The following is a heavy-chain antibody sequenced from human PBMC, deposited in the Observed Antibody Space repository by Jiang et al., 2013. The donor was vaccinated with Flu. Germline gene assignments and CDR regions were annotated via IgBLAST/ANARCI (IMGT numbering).Heavy chain of an antibody. Sequence: PGLVKPSETLSLTCVVSGGSISGSGYFWVWIRQPPGEGLEWIATVSYNGNTYYNTSLESRATISGDTSKNQFSLRLGSVTAADTAVYYCAGHEYAIATKHWGQGTLVVVSS. D-gene: IGHD2-8*01. CDR1: GGSISGSGYF. CDR3: AGHEYAIATKH. V-gene: IGHV4-39*01. CDR2: VSYNGNT. J-gene: IGHJ4*02.